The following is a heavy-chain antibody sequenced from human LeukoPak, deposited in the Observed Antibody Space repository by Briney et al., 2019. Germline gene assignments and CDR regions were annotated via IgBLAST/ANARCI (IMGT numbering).Heavy chain of an antibody. CDR3: ARLGGYCTNGVCYTSHNLDY. J-gene: IGHJ4*02. CDR2: IYPDDSDT. CDR1: GYSFTSYW. Sequence: GESLKISCKGSGYSFTSYWIGWVRQMPGKGLEWMGIIYPDDSDTRYSPSFQGQVTISADKSISTAYLQWSSLKASDTAMYYCARLGGYCTNGVCYTSHNLDYWGQGTLVTVSS. V-gene: IGHV5-51*01. D-gene: IGHD2-8*01.